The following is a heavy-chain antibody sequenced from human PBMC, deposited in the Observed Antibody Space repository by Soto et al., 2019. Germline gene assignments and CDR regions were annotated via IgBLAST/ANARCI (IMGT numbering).Heavy chain of an antibody. D-gene: IGHD1-1*01. CDR1: GFSLTTPGLG. CDR3: VRLMSTDTTGYFDY. V-gene: IGHV2-5*01. CDR2: VYWHDDK. J-gene: IGHJ4*02. Sequence: QITLKHSGPTLVKPTQPLTLTGTVSGFSLTTPGLGVGWIRQPPGKALEWLTLVYWHDDKRYSSSLRDRLTIARDTSNNQVVLSMPNMDPEDSATYYCVRLMSTDTTGYFDYWGQGILVTVSS.